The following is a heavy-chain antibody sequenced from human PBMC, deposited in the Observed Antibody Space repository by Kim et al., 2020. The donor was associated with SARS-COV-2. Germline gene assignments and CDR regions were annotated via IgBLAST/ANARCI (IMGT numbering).Heavy chain of an antibody. CDR1: GYTFTSYD. Sequence: ASVKVSCKASGYTFTSYDINWVRQATGQGLEWMGWINPNSGNTGDAQKFQGRVTMTRNTSISTAYMELSRLRSEDSAVHSCARAGRYFDSLRATLPRNW. CDR2: INPNSGNT. CDR3: ARAGRYFDSLRATLPRNW. V-gene: IGHV1-8*01. J-gene: IGHJ5*01. D-gene: IGHD3-9*01.